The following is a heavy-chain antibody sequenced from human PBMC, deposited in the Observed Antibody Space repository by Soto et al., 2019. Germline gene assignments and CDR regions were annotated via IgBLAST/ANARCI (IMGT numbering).Heavy chain of an antibody. D-gene: IGHD2-15*01. CDR3: ARDEYCSGGSCSDYYYGMDV. V-gene: IGHV1-69*13. CDR2: IIPIFGTA. J-gene: IGHJ6*02. Sequence: ASVKVSCKASGGTFSSYAISWVRQAPGQGLEWMGGIIPIFGTANYAQKFQGRVTITADESTSTAYMELSSLRSEDTAVYYCARDEYCSGGSCSDYYYGMDVWGQGTTVTVSS. CDR1: GGTFSSYA.